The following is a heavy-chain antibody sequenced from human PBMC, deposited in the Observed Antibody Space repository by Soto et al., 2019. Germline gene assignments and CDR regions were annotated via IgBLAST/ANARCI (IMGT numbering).Heavy chain of an antibody. CDR3: VRRHVSATGIDWLDP. V-gene: IGHV1-3*01. D-gene: IGHD6-13*01. CDR2: LNAANGDT. CDR1: GYAFTNFV. J-gene: IGHJ5*02. Sequence: ASVKFSCKASGYAFTNFVIHWVRQAPGQRLDWMGWLNAANGDTIYSPRFQGRVTITRDTSASTAYMELSSLRSEDTAVYYCVRRHVSATGIDWLDPWGQGTLVTVSS.